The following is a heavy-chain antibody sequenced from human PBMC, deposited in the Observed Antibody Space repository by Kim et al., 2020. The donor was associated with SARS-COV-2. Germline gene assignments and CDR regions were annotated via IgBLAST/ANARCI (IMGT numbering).Heavy chain of an antibody. CDR3: ARGLDHDSSGHSPRDFQH. V-gene: IGHV3-33*08. J-gene: IGHJ1*01. Sequence: GGSLRLSCAASGFTFSSYGMHWVRQAPGKGLEWVAVIWYDGSNKYYADSVKGRFTISRDNSKNTLYLQMNSLRAEDTAVYYCARGLDHDSSGHSPRDFQHWGQGTLVTVSS. CDR2: IWYDGSNK. D-gene: IGHD3-22*01. CDR1: GFTFSSYG.